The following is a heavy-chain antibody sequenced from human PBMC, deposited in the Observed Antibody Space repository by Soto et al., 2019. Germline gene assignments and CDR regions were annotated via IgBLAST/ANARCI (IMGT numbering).Heavy chain of an antibody. CDR1: GGSISSGGYY. CDR3: ARDXLMATAGTARHYFGLDV. V-gene: IGHV4-31*03. D-gene: IGHD5-18*01. Sequence: SETLSLTCTVSGGSISSGGYYWSWIRQHPGKGLEWIGYIYYSGSTYYNPSLKSRVTISVDTSKNQFSLKLSSVTAADTAVYYCARDXLMATAGTARHYFGLDVWGQGTTVTVSS. CDR2: IYYSGST. J-gene: IGHJ6*02.